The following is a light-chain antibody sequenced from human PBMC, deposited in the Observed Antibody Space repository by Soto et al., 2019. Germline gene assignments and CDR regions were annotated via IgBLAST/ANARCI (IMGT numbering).Light chain of an antibody. CDR2: EGT. J-gene: IGLJ3*02. CDR3: CSYAGSSTWV. CDR1: SSDVGSYSL. Sequence: QAVVTQPASVSGSPGQSITISCTGTSSDVGSYSLVSWYQQHPGKAPKLMIYEGTKRPSGVSNRFSGSKSGNTASLTISGLQAEDEAYYYCCSYAGSSTWVFGGGTKLTVL. V-gene: IGLV2-23*01.